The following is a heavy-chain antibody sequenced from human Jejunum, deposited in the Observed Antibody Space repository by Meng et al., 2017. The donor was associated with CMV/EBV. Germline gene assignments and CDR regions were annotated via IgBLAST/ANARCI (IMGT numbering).Heavy chain of an antibody. CDR3: ARDMTSTWYGGSDS. Sequence: SGYTFTGHYMHWVRQAPGQGLEWMGWINPQSGDTNYAQNFQGRVTLTRDTSISTTYMELSSLRSDDTAMYYCARDMTSTWYGGSDSWGQGTLVTVSS. D-gene: IGHD6-13*01. V-gene: IGHV1-2*02. J-gene: IGHJ4*02. CDR1: GYTFTGHY. CDR2: INPQSGDT.